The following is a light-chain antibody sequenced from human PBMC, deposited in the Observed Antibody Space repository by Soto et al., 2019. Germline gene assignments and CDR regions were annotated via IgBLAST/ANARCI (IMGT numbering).Light chain of an antibody. J-gene: IGKJ5*01. CDR1: QSVRTK. V-gene: IGKV3-15*01. Sequence: ELVMTQSPGTLSVSPGEGATLFCRASQSVRTKLAWYQQRAGQAPRLLMYGASTRATGIPDRFSGTGSGTDFTLTISSLKSEDYAIYYCQQYKSWPRITFGQGTRLEIK. CDR3: QQYKSWPRIT. CDR2: GAS.